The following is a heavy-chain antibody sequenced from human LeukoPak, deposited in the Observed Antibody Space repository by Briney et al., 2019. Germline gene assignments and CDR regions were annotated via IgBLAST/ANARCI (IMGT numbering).Heavy chain of an antibody. CDR2: ISSSSSYI. CDR3: AREPVRDWLLSFGDAFDI. CDR1: GFTFSSYS. Sequence: PGGSLRLSCAASGFTFSSYSMTWVRQAPGKGLEWVSSISSSSSYIYYADSVKGRFTISRDNSKNTLYLQMNSLRAEDTAVYYCAREPVRDWLLSFGDAFDIWGQGTMVTVSS. V-gene: IGHV3-21*01. J-gene: IGHJ3*02. D-gene: IGHD3-9*01.